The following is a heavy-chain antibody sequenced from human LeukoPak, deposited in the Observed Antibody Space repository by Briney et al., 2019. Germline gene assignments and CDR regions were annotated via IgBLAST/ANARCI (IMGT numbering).Heavy chain of an antibody. CDR1: GGTFSSYA. J-gene: IGHJ3*01. V-gene: IGHV1-69*05. CDR3: ANHPHYDYVWGSSS. D-gene: IGHD3-16*01. Sequence: SVKVSCKASGGTFSSYAISWVRQAPGQGLEWMGGIIPIFGTANYAQKFQGRVTITTDESTSTAYMELSSLRSEDTAVYYCANHPHYDYVWGSSSWGQGTMVTASS. CDR2: IIPIFGTA.